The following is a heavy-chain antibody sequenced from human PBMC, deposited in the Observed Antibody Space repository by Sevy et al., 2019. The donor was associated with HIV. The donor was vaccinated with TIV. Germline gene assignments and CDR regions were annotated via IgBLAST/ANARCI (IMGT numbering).Heavy chain of an antibody. V-gene: IGHV3-23*01. Sequence: GGSLRLSCAASGFTFNNYAMNWVRQAPGRGLEWVSTISSTGSNAFYANSVKGRFTASRDNSKNTLYLQMTRLRADDTAVYYCVRGWPLNSWGQRTSVTVSS. CDR3: VRGWPLNS. CDR2: ISSTGSNA. CDR1: GFTFNNYA. J-gene: IGHJ5*02. D-gene: IGHD6-19*01.